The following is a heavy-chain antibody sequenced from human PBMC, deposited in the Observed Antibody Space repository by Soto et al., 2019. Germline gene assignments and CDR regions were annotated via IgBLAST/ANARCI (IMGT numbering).Heavy chain of an antibody. D-gene: IGHD3-9*01. Sequence: ASVKVSCQDSVYTFPSYGLTWVRQAPGQGFEWMGWISAYSTNTNYAQKFQGRVTLTTDTSTSTAYMELRSLRSDDTAVYYCARDADILTGYYTSGWFDPWGQGTMVTVAS. CDR2: ISAYSTNT. V-gene: IGHV1-18*01. J-gene: IGHJ5*02. CDR3: ARDADILTGYYTSGWFDP. CDR1: VYTFPSYG.